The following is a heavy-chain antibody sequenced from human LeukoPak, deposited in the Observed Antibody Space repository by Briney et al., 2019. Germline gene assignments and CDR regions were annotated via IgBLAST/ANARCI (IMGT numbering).Heavy chain of an antibody. CDR1: GFTFSSYS. V-gene: IGHV3-21*01. CDR3: ASWITMVRGVIRGMDV. J-gene: IGHJ6*02. Sequence: GGSLRLSCAASGFTFSSYSMNWVRQAPGKGLEWVSSISSSSSYIYYADSVKGRFTISRDNAENSLYLQMNSLRAEDTAVYYCASWITMVRGVIRGMDVWGQGTTVTVSS. CDR2: ISSSSSYI. D-gene: IGHD3-10*01.